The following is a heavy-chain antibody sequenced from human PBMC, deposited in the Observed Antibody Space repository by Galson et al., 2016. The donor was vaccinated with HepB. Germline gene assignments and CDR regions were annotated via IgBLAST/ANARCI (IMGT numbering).Heavy chain of an antibody. V-gene: IGHV4-59*01. CDR3: VKVGGAGYFDP. CDR2: IYYDGST. Sequence: ETLSLTCTVSGGSISNYYWSWIRQPPGKGLEWIGYIYYDGSTDYNPSLRSRVTMSVDTSKNQFSLKLSSVTAADTAVYYCVKVGGAGYFDPWGQGTLVTVSS. D-gene: IGHD1-26*01. J-gene: IGHJ5*02. CDR1: GGSISNYY.